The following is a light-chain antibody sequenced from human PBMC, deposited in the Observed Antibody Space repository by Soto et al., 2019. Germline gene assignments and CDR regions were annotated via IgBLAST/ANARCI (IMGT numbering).Light chain of an antibody. Sequence: QSVLTQPASVSGSPGQSITISCTGTSIDIGGYNFVSWYQQHPGKAPTLLLYDVTNRPSGVSTRFSGSKSGNTASLTIAELQAEDEADYYCTSYRSDSTYVFGTGTKLTVL. J-gene: IGLJ1*01. CDR1: SIDIGGYNF. CDR3: TSYRSDSTYV. V-gene: IGLV2-14*03. CDR2: DVT.